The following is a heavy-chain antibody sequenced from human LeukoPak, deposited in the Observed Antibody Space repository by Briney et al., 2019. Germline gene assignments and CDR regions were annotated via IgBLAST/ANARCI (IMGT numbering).Heavy chain of an antibody. CDR2: IYYSGST. J-gene: IGHJ4*02. Sequence: SETLSLTCTVSGGSISSSSYYWSWIRQPPGKGLEWIGYIYYSGSTNYNPSLKSRVTISVDTSKNQFSLKLSSVTAADTAVYYCARSYYYDRSDFDYWGQGTLVAVSS. D-gene: IGHD3-22*01. V-gene: IGHV4-61*05. CDR3: ARSYYYDRSDFDY. CDR1: GGSISSSSYY.